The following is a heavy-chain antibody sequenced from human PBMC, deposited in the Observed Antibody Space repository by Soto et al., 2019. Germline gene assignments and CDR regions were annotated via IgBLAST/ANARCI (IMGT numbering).Heavy chain of an antibody. V-gene: IGHV5-51*01. CDR2: IYPGDSDT. D-gene: IGHD6-13*01. Sequence: PGESLKISCKGSGYSFTSYCIGWVRQMPGKGLDWMGIIYPGDSDTRYSPSFQGQVTISADKSISTAYLQWSSLKASDTAMYYCARGTPSSSWYRYYYYGMDVWGQGTTVTVSS. CDR3: ARGTPSSSWYRYYYYGMDV. J-gene: IGHJ6*02. CDR1: GYSFTSYC.